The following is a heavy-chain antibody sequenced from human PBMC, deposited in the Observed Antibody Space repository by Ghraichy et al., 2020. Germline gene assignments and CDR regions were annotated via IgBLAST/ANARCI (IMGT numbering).Heavy chain of an antibody. CDR3: AKGIGVLYYEGMYV. Sequence: GGSLRLSCAASGFTFDDCNMHWVRQAPGKGLEWVSLVSWDGGSTFYADSGKGRFTISRDNTGNSLYLQMNSLRSDDTALYFCAKGIGVLYYEGMYVWGQGTTVTVSS. CDR1: GFTFDDCN. D-gene: IGHD3-16*01. J-gene: IGHJ6*02. CDR2: VSWDGGST. V-gene: IGHV3-43*01.